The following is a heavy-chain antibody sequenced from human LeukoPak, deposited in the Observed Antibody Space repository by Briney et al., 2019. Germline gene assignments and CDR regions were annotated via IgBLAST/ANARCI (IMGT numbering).Heavy chain of an antibody. D-gene: IGHD6-13*01. CDR2: ISSSGSTI. Sequence: PGGSLRLSCAASGFTFSSYEMNWVRQAPGKGLEWVSYISSSGSTIYYADSVKGRFTISRDNAKNSLYLQMNSLRAEDTAVYYCARQWSSFWFDPWGQGTLVTVSS. J-gene: IGHJ5*02. CDR1: GFTFSSYE. CDR3: ARQWSSFWFDP. V-gene: IGHV3-48*03.